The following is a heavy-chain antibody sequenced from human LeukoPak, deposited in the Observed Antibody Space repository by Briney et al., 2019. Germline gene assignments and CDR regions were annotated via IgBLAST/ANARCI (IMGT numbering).Heavy chain of an antibody. CDR2: ISSTGGTI. D-gene: IGHD3-9*01. J-gene: IGHJ3*02. CDR1: GFTFSGYE. CDR3: ARVLMYAFDI. Sequence: PGRSLRLSCAASGFTFSGYEMNWVRQAPGKGLEWVSYISSTGGTIKYADSVKGRFTISRDNAKNSLYLQMKSLRAEDTALYYCARVLMYAFDIWGQGTPVTVSS. V-gene: IGHV3-48*03.